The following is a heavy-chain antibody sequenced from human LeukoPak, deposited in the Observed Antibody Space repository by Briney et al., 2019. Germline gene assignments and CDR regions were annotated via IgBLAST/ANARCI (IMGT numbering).Heavy chain of an antibody. CDR3: ARGSIAVAGGPYYYYYMDV. Sequence: SETLSLTCTVSGGSISSGSYYWSWIRQPAGKGLEWIGRIYTSGSTNYNPSLKNRVTMSVDTSKNQFSLKLSSVTAADTAVYYCARGSIAVAGGPYYYYYMDVWGKGTTVTISS. CDR2: IYTSGST. J-gene: IGHJ6*03. D-gene: IGHD6-19*01. V-gene: IGHV4-61*02. CDR1: GGSISSGSYY.